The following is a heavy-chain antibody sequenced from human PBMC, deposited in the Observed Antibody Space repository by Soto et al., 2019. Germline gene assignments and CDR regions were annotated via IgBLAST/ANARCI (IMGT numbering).Heavy chain of an antibody. V-gene: IGHV3-23*01. CDR2: ISGSGGST. D-gene: IGHD3-3*01. J-gene: IGHJ6*02. CDR1: GFTFSSYA. Sequence: EVQLLESGGGLVQPGGSLRLSCAASGFTFSSYAMSWVRQAPGKGLEWVSAISGSGGSTYYADSVKGRFTISRDNSKNTLYLQMNSLRAEDTAVYYCAKTLSDYDFWSGSPSYYYYGMDVWGQGTTVTVSS. CDR3: AKTLSDYDFWSGSPSYYYYGMDV.